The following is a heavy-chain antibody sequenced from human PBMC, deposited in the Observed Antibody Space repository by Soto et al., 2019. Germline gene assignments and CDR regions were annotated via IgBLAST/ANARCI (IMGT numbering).Heavy chain of an antibody. D-gene: IGHD3-3*01. J-gene: IGHJ6*02. V-gene: IGHV1-46*02. CDR3: TRGSFLEWSCMDV. Sequence: ASVKVSCKASGYTFDRYYMHWVRQAPGQGLEWMRVISPTDAFTSYAQQFQGRVTMTRDTSTSTLYMELSSLRSEDTAVYYCTRGSFLEWSCMDVWGQGTTVTVSS. CDR2: ISPTDAFT. CDR1: GYTFDRYY.